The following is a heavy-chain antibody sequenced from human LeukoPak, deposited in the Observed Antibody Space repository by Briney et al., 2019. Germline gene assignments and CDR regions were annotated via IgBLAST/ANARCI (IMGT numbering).Heavy chain of an antibody. J-gene: IGHJ4*02. D-gene: IGHD5-12*01. CDR3: AKGGYDYVEIGYFDY. Sequence: AGGSLRLSCAASGFTVNTYAMTWVRQAPGKGLEWVSGLSVGGGNTFYADSVRGRFTISRDNSKNTLYLQMNSLRAEDTAVYYCAKGGYDYVEIGYFDYWGQGTLVTVSS. CDR1: GFTVNTYA. CDR2: LSVGGGNT. V-gene: IGHV3-23*01.